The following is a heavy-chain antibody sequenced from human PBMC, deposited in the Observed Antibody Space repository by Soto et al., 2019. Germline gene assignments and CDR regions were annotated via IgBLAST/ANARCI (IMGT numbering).Heavy chain of an antibody. J-gene: IGHJ5*02. CDR2: INPNSGGT. CDR1: GYSFTGYY. Sequence: XSVKVSCKDSGYSFTGYYMHWVRQAPGQGLEWMGWINPNSGGTNYAQKFKGWVTMTRDTSISTAYMELSRLRSDDKAVYYCARDPQRPDWSYGTRGNWFDHWGQGTLVTVSS. D-gene: IGHD3-9*01. CDR3: ARDPQRPDWSYGTRGNWFDH. V-gene: IGHV1-2*04.